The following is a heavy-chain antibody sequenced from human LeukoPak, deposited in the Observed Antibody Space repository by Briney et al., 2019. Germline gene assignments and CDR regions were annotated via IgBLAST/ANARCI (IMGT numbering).Heavy chain of an antibody. CDR1: GGSISSYY. CDR2: IYYSGST. CDR3: ASNYYDSSGNY. Sequence: SETLSLTCTVAGGSISSYYWSWIRQPPGKGLEWMGYIYYSGSTNYNPSLKSRVTISVDTSKNQFSLKLSSVTAADTAVYYCASNYYDSSGNYWGQGTLVTVSS. V-gene: IGHV4-59*01. D-gene: IGHD3-22*01. J-gene: IGHJ4*02.